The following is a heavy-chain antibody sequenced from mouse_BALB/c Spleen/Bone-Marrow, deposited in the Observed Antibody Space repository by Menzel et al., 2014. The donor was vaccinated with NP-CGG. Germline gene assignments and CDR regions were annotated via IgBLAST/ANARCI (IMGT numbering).Heavy chain of an antibody. J-gene: IGHJ1*01. CDR2: INPINGDT. V-gene: IGHV1-26*01. Sequence: VQLKDSGPELVKPGASVKMSCKASGYIFTDYYMKWVSHGKSLEWIGDINPINGDTFYNQKFKGKATLTVDRSSSTAYMQLDSLTSEDSAVYYCAMGVRLYWYFDVWGAGTTVTVSS. D-gene: IGHD2-3*01. CDR1: GYIFTDYY. CDR3: AMGVRLYWYFDV.